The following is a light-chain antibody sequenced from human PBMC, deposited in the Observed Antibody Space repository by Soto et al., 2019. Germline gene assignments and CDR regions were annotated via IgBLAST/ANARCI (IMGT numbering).Light chain of an antibody. CDR3: QQFNRWPPCT. CDR1: ESVYRN. CDR2: HAS. V-gene: IGKV3-15*01. J-gene: IGKJ3*01. Sequence: EVVMTQSPATLSVSPGERATLSCRANESVYRNLAWYQQRPGQAPRLLIFHASTRATGVPARFTGSGSGTGFTLTTSSLQSEDLAVYYCQQFNRWPPCTFGPGTKVDFK.